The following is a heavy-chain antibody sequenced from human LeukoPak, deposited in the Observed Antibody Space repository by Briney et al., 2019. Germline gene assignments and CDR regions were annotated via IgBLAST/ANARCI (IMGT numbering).Heavy chain of an antibody. D-gene: IGHD1-26*01. V-gene: IGHV3-11*05. CDR3: ARVKVGTTNRFDY. Sequence: PGGSLRLSCAASGFTVSSNYMTWIRQAPGKGLECVSYISSSSDYTNYPDSVKGRFTISRDNAKNSLYLQMNSLRAEDTALYYCARVKVGTTNRFDYWGQGTLVTVSS. J-gene: IGHJ4*02. CDR1: GFTVSSNY. CDR2: ISSSSDYT.